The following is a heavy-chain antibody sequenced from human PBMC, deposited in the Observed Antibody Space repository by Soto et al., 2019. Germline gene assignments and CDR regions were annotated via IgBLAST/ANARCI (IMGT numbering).Heavy chain of an antibody. CDR1: GGTFSSYA. CDR2: IIPIFGTA. J-gene: IGHJ4*02. CDR3: AAPYGSGSYYNGFDY. D-gene: IGHD3-10*01. Sequence: QVQLVQSGAEVKKPGSSVKVSCKASGGTFSSYAISWVRQAPGQGLEWMGGIIPIFGTANYAQKFQGRVTXPXXXSXXTAYMERSSLRSEDTAVYYCAAPYGSGSYYNGFDYWGQGTLVTVSS. V-gene: IGHV1-69*05.